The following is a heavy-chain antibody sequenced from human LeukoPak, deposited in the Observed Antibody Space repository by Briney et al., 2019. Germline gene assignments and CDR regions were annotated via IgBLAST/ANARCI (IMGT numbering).Heavy chain of an antibody. D-gene: IGHD4-17*01. Sequence: GGSLRLSCAASGFTFSSFGMNWVRQAPGKGLEWVSSISGSGLNTYYADSVKGRFTISRDKSKNTLYLQMNSLRAEDTAVYYCAKGVTPVISLQFFDYWGQGTLITVSS. J-gene: IGHJ4*02. CDR1: GFTFSSFG. V-gene: IGHV3-23*01. CDR3: AKGVTPVISLQFFDY. CDR2: ISGSGLNT.